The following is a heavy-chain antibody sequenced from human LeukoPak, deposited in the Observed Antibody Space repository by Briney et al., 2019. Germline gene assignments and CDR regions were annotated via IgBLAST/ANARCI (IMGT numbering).Heavy chain of an antibody. D-gene: IGHD2-2*01. CDR1: GYTFTNYG. J-gene: IGHJ6*03. CDR3: ARVYAVPAAIRHYYYYTDV. Sequence: ASVKVSCKASGYTFTNYGISWVRQAPGQGLDWMGWISAYNGNTNYAQKLQGRVTMTTDTSTSTAYMELRSLRSDDTAVYYCARVYAVPAAIRHYYYYTDVWGKGTTVTVSS. CDR2: ISAYNGNT. V-gene: IGHV1-18*01.